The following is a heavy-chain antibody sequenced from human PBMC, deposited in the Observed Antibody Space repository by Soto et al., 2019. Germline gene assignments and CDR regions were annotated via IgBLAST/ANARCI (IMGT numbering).Heavy chain of an antibody. D-gene: IGHD2-2*01. CDR2: ISGSGGST. J-gene: IGHJ3*02. CDR1: GFTFSSYA. Sequence: GGSLRLSCAASGFTFSSYAMSWVRQAPGKGLEWVSAISGSGGSTYYADSVKGRFTISRDNSKNTLYLQMNSLRAEDTAVYYCAKDNARDCSSTSCYDAFDIWGQGTMVT. V-gene: IGHV3-23*01. CDR3: AKDNARDCSSTSCYDAFDI.